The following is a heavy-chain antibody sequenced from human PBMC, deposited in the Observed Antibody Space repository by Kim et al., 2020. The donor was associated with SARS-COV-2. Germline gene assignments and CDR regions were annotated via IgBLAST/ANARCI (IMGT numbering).Heavy chain of an antibody. J-gene: IGHJ4*02. V-gene: IGHV3-23*01. Sequence: RVTISRDNAKNTLYLQMNSLRAEDTAVYYCAKVAPYCSSTSCYTGPIEDYWGQGTLVTVSS. CDR3: AKVAPYCSSTSCYTGPIEDY. D-gene: IGHD2-2*02.